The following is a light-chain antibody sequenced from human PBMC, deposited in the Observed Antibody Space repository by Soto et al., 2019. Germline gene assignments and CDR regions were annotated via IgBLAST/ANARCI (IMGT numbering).Light chain of an antibody. CDR3: QQYNSYSLT. J-gene: IGKJ4*01. Sequence: DIQMTQSPSTLSASVGDRVTITCRASQSISSWLAWYQQKPGKAPKFLIYKASNLEVGVPSRFSGSGSGTEFTLTISSLQPDDFATYYCQQYNSYSLTFGGGNKVDIK. CDR2: KAS. CDR1: QSISSW. V-gene: IGKV1-5*03.